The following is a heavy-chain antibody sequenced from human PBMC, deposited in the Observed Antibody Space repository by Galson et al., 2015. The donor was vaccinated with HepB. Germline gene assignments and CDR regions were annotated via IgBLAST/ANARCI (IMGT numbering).Heavy chain of an antibody. V-gene: IGHV3-30*18. CDR1: GFTFSSYG. D-gene: IGHD6-13*01. CDR2: ISYDGSNK. CDR3: AKQTGHIAAAGTHSYGMDV. J-gene: IGHJ6*02. Sequence: SLRLSCAASGFTFSSYGMHWVRQAPGKGLEWVAVISYDGSNKYYADSVKGRFTISRDNSKNTLYLQMNSLRAKDTAVYYCAKQTGHIAAAGTHSYGMDVWGQGTTVTVSS.